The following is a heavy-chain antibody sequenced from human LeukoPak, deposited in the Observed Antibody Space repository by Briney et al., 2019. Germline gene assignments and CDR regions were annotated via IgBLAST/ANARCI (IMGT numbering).Heavy chain of an antibody. V-gene: IGHV4-34*01. CDR3: ARGGYDSSGWYFDY. D-gene: IGHD6-19*01. CDR2: INHSGST. J-gene: IGHJ4*02. CDR1: GGSFSGYY. Sequence: SETLSLTCAVYGGSFSGYYWSWIRQPPGKGLEWIGEINHSGSTNYNPSLKSRVTISVDTSKNQFSLKLSSVTAADTAVYYCARGGYDSSGWYFDYWGQGTPVTVSS.